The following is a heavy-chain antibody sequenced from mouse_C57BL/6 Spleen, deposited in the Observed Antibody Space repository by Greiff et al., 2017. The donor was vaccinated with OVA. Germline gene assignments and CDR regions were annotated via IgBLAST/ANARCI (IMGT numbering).Heavy chain of an antibody. D-gene: IGHD1-1*02. CDR2: IYPGDGDT. V-gene: IGHV1-80*01. CDR3: ARGGVAPLAMDY. CDR1: GYAFSSYW. J-gene: IGHJ4*01. Sequence: QVQLQPSGAELVKPGASVKISCKASGYAFSSYWMNWVKQRPGKGLEWIGQIYPGDGDTNYNGKSKGTATLTADKSSSTAYMQLSSLTSEDSAVYFCARGGVAPLAMDYWGQGTSVTVSS.